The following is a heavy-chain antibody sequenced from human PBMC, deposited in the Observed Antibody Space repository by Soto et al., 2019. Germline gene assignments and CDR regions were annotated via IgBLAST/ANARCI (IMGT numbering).Heavy chain of an antibody. V-gene: IGHV4-59*11. CDR3: ARANWYSEY. CDR2: IYYTGST. Sequence: SETLSLTCTVSGGSINNHYWSWIRQAPGKGLEWIGYIYYTGSTNYNPSLKSRVTMSVDTSKNQFSLNLTSLTAADTAIYYCARANWYSEYWGQRTLVTVSS. CDR1: GGSINNHY. D-gene: IGHD2-8*01. J-gene: IGHJ4*02.